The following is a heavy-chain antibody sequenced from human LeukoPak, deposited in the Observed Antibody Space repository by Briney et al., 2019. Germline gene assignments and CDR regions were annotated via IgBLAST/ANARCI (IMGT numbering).Heavy chain of an antibody. Sequence: GGSLRLSCAASGFTFSSYGMHWVRQAPGKGLEWVAFIRYDGSNKYYADSVKGRFTISRDNSKNTLYLQMNSLRAEDTAVYYCAREGDTAMAIFDYWGQGTLVTVSS. J-gene: IGHJ4*02. CDR3: AREGDTAMAIFDY. CDR1: GFTFSSYG. D-gene: IGHD5-18*01. V-gene: IGHV3-30*02. CDR2: IRYDGSNK.